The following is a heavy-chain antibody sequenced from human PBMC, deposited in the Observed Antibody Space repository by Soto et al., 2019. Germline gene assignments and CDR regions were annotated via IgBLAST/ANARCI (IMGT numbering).Heavy chain of an antibody. CDR3: ARQNTVFGVARGFDP. D-gene: IGHD3-3*01. CDR1: GYSFTTYW. J-gene: IGHJ5*02. Sequence: GESLKISCKGSGYSFTTYWIGWVRQMPGKGLEWMGIIYPGDSDTTLSPSFQGQVTMSADKSDSTVYLQWRSLKASDTAMYFCARQNTVFGVARGFDPWGQGTLVTVSS. V-gene: IGHV5-51*01. CDR2: IYPGDSDT.